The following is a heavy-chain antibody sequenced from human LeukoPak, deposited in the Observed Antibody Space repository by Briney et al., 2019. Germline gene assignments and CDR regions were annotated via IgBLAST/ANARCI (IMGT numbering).Heavy chain of an antibody. D-gene: IGHD2-15*01. CDR2: IIPVFGTA. CDR1: GFTFSSYA. V-gene: IGHV1-69*01. CDR3: ARDRVVGLGIDNAFDI. J-gene: IGHJ3*02. Sequence: PGGSLRLSCAASGFTFSSYAISWVRQAPGQGLEWMGGIIPVFGTANYAQKFQGRVTITADESTSTAYMELSSLRSEDTAVYYCARDRVVGLGIDNAFDIWGHGTMVTVSS.